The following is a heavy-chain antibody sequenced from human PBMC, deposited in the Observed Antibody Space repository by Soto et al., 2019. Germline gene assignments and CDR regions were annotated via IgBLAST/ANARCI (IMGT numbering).Heavy chain of an antibody. J-gene: IGHJ4*02. V-gene: IGHV3-23*01. D-gene: IGHD5-12*01. CDR3: AKDSGYGGYGTR. Sequence: EVQLLESGGGLVQPGGSLRLSCAASGFTFSSYAMSWVRQAPGKGLEWVSAINGGGGSTYYADSVKGRFTISRDNSKNTLYLQLNSLRAEDTAVYFCAKDSGYGGYGTRWGQGTLVTVSS. CDR2: INGGGGST. CDR1: GFTFSSYA.